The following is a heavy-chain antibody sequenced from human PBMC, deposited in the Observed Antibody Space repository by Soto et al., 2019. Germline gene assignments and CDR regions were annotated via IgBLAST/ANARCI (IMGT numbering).Heavy chain of an antibody. CDR2: VNAGNDNT. CDR1: GYTFTNNV. D-gene: IGHD5-18*01. V-gene: IGHV1-3*01. J-gene: IGHJ4*02. CDR3: AREVPYGYSRFDY. Sequence: QVHLVQSGAEVKKPGASVKVSCKTSGYTFTNNVIHWVRQAPGQRLEGMGWVNAGNDNTKWSGEFQGRLTLTKDTAATTAYMELSSLTSEDTAIYFCAREVPYGYSRFDYWGQGTLVTVSS.